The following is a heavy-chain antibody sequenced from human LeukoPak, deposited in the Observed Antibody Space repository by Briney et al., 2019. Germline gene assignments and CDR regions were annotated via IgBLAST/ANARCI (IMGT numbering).Heavy chain of an antibody. Sequence: AGGSLRLSCAASGFTFSSYSMNWVRQVPGKGLEWVSYIGSISSAIYYADSVKGRFTISRDNAKNSLYLQVNSLRAEDTAVYYCARHAPTSSAFDYWGQGTLVTVSS. V-gene: IGHV3-48*04. J-gene: IGHJ4*02. D-gene: IGHD6-19*01. CDR3: ARHAPTSSAFDY. CDR1: GFTFSSYS. CDR2: IGSISSAI.